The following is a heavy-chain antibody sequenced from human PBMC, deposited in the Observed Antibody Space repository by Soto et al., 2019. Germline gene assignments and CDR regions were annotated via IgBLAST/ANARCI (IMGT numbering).Heavy chain of an antibody. Sequence: SETLSLTCTVSSGSITTNYWWTWVRQSPEKGLEWIGEIYSSGTTNYSPSLKNRVTMSVDKSKNQFSMKLTSVTAADTAVYYCAAVAGGCSRTTCQIDPWGQGTLVTVSS. CDR1: SGSITTNYW. V-gene: IGHV4-4*02. CDR2: IYSSGTT. D-gene: IGHD2-2*01. CDR3: AAVAGGCSRTTCQIDP. J-gene: IGHJ5*02.